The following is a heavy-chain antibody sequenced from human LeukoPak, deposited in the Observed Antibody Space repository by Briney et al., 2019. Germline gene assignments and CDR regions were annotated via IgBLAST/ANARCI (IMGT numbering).Heavy chain of an antibody. J-gene: IGHJ4*02. D-gene: IGHD3-10*01. CDR1: GFTFSSYS. CDR3: ARAYGSGSYCPNY. Sequence: PGGSLRLSCAASGFTFSSYSMNWVRQAPGKGLEWVSSISSTSSYIYYADSVKGRFTISRDNAKNSLYLQMNSLRAEVTAVYYCARAYGSGSYCPNYWGQGTLVTVSS. V-gene: IGHV3-21*01. CDR2: ISSTSSYI.